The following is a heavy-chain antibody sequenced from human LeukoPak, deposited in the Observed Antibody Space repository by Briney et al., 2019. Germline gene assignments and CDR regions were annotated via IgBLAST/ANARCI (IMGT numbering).Heavy chain of an antibody. CDR2: ISGSGGST. D-gene: IGHD1-26*01. V-gene: IGHV3-23*01. Sequence: GGSLRLSCAASGFTFSSYAMSWVRQAPGKGLERVSAISGSGGSTYYADPVKGRFTISRDNSKNTLYLQMNSLRAEDTAVYYCARGGKSGSYGYYFDYWGQGTLVTVSS. CDR1: GFTFSSYA. J-gene: IGHJ4*02. CDR3: ARGGKSGSYGYYFDY.